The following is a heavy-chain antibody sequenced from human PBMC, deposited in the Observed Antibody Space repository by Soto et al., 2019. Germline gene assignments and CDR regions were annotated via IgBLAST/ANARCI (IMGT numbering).Heavy chain of an antibody. D-gene: IGHD2-2*02. CDR3: VREGGVPSAIGHYYYGMDV. V-gene: IGHV3-30-3*01. Sequence: PGGSLRLSCAASGFTFDEFDMHWVRQAPGRGLQWVAVTSYDGDKKYYAASVKGRFTISRDNSNNTLHLQMNNLRDDDTAVYYCVREGGVPSAIGHYYYGMDVWGQGTAVTVSS. J-gene: IGHJ6*02. CDR1: GFTFDEFD. CDR2: TSYDGDKK.